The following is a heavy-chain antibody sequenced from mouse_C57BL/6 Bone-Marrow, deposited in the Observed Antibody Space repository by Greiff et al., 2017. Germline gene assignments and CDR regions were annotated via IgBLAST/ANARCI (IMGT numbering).Heavy chain of an antibody. V-gene: IGHV1-18*01. J-gene: IGHJ3*01. Sequence: VQLQQSGPELVKPGASVKIPCKASGYTFTDYNMDWVKQSHGKSLEWIGDINPNNGGTIYNQKFKGKATLTVDKSSSTAYMELRSLTSEDTAVYYCASYGSSYDWFAYWGQGTLVTVSA. D-gene: IGHD1-1*01. CDR1: GYTFTDYN. CDR3: ASYGSSYDWFAY. CDR2: INPNNGGT.